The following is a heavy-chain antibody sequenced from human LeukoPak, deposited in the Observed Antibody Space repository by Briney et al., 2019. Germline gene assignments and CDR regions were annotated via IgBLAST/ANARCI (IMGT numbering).Heavy chain of an antibody. J-gene: IGHJ6*03. CDR2: IVVGSGHT. V-gene: IGHV1-58*01. CDR3: AARGSSNPNYYYMDV. CDR1: GFTFNTYSA. D-gene: IGHD1-26*01. Sequence: GASVKVSCKASGFTFNTYSAVQWVRQARGQRLEWIGWIVVGSGHTNYAQKFQERVTITRDMSTSTAYMELNSLRSEDTAVYYCAARGSSNPNYYYMDVWGKGTTVTVSS.